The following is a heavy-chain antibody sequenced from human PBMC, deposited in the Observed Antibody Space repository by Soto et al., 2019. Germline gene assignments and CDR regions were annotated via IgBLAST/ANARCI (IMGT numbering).Heavy chain of an antibody. CDR3: ARPNPSYSSTSDWYFDL. V-gene: IGHV4-39*01. Sequence: QLQLQESGPGLVKPSETLSLTCTVSGGSISSSSYYWGWIRQPPGKGLEWIGSIYYSGSTYYNPSLKSRVTISVDTSKNQFSLKLSSVTAADTAVYYCARPNPSYSSTSDWYFDLWGRGTLVTVSS. CDR2: IYYSGST. CDR1: GGSISSSSYY. J-gene: IGHJ2*01. D-gene: IGHD6-13*01.